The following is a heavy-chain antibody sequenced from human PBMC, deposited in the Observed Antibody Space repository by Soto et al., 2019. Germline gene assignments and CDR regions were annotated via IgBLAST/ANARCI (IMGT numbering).Heavy chain of an antibody. V-gene: IGHV4-30-4*01. CDR3: ASGPAGDKVDY. CDR1: GDSISSGDYY. CDR2: IYNSGST. J-gene: IGHJ4*02. D-gene: IGHD7-27*01. Sequence: QVQLQESGPGLVEPSQTLSLTCTVSGDSISSGDYYWSWIRQPPGKGLEWMGHIYNSGSTYSNPSVKSRVSISVDTSKNQFSLKLSSVTDADTAVYYCASGPAGDKVDYWGQGTLVTVSS.